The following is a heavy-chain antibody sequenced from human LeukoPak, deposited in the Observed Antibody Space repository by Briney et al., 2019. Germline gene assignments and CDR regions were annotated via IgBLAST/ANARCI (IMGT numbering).Heavy chain of an antibody. CDR3: ARGCSGGSCYPSSRYYYYYYMDV. J-gene: IGHJ6*03. CDR1: GGSISSYY. V-gene: IGHV4-59*01. Sequence: SETLSLTCTVSGGSISSYYWGWIRQPPGKGLEWIGYIYYSGSTNYNPSLKSRVTISVDTSKNQFSLKLSSVTAADTAVYYCARGCSGGSCYPSSRYYYYYYMDVWGKGTTVTVSS. CDR2: IYYSGST. D-gene: IGHD2-15*01.